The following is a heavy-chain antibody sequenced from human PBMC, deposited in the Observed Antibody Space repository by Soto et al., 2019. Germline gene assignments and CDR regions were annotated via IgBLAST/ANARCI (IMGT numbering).Heavy chain of an antibody. CDR1: GGSISSNNYY. V-gene: IGHV4-39*01. CDR2: MSYSRST. CDR3: ASHLRPTNGGGGYFDY. D-gene: IGHD3-16*01. Sequence: QLQLQESGPGLVKPSETLSLTCFVSGGSISSNNYYWGWIRQPPGKGLEWIGSMSYSRSTYYNPSLKSRVTKSVNTSKNQFSQKLTSVTAADTAVYYCASHLRPTNGGGGYFDYWGQGPLVTVSS. J-gene: IGHJ4*02.